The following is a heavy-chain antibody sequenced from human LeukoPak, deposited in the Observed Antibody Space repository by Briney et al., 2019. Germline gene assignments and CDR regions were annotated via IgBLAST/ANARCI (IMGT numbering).Heavy chain of an antibody. V-gene: IGHV4-30-4*08. CDR3: ARHVEGLLPHRWDT. Sequence: SQTLSLTCTVSGVSMSSGAFYWSWIRQHPGKGLEWIGNIYYSGSTYYNPSLKSRVTISADTSKNHFSLHLNSVTAADTAVYFCARHVEGLLPHRWDTWGQGALVTVSS. CDR1: GVSMSSGAFY. J-gene: IGHJ5*02. D-gene: IGHD3-3*01. CDR2: IYYSGST.